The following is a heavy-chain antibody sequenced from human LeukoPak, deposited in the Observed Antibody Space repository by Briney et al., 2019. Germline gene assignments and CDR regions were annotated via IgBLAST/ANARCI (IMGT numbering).Heavy chain of an antibody. Sequence: GGSLRLSCAASGFTFSSYSMNWVRQAPGKGLEWVSSISSSSSYIYYADSVKGRFTISRDNAKNSLYLQMNSLRAEDTAVYYCAKDRGDFPPYFDFWGQGIMVTVSS. D-gene: IGHD2-21*02. CDR3: AKDRGDFPPYFDF. CDR2: ISSSSSYI. J-gene: IGHJ4*02. CDR1: GFTFSSYS. V-gene: IGHV3-21*01.